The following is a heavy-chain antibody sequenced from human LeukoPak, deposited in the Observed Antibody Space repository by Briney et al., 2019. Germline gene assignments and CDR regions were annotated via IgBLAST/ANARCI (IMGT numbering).Heavy chain of an antibody. CDR1: GFTFSNAW. CDR3: TTDVGVTTADYYYYYMDV. D-gene: IGHD4-11*01. J-gene: IGHJ6*03. CDR2: IKSKTDGGTT. V-gene: IGHV3-15*01. Sequence: GGSLRLSCAASGFTFSNAWMSWVRQAPGKGLEWVGRIKSKTDGGTTDYAAPVKGRFTISRDDSKSTLYLQMNSLKTEDTAVYYCTTDVGVTTADYYYYYMDVWGKGTTVTVSS.